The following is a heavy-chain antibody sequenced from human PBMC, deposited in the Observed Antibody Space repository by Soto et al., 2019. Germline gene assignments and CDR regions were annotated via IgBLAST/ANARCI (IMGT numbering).Heavy chain of an antibody. CDR1: GFTFDDYA. J-gene: IGHJ4*02. Sequence: EVQLVESGGVVVQPGGSLRLSCAASGFTFDDYAMHWVRQAPGKGLEWVSLISWDGGSTYYADFVKGRFTISRDNSKNSLYLQMNSLRAEDTALSYCAKGSVLESTLFDYWGQGTLVTVSS. D-gene: IGHD1-1*01. CDR2: ISWDGGST. CDR3: AKGSVLESTLFDY. V-gene: IGHV3-43D*04.